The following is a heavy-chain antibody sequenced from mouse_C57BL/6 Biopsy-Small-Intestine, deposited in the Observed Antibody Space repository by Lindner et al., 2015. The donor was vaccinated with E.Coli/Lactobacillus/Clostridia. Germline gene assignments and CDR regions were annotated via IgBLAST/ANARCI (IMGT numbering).Heavy chain of an antibody. D-gene: IGHD2-12*01. J-gene: IGHJ3*01. CDR3: ARSYSHGFAY. CDR2: INPSSDYT. V-gene: IGHV1-7*01. Sequence: VQLQESGAELAKPGASVKMSCKASGYTFTLYWIHWVKQRPGQGLEWIGYINPSSDYTEYNQKFKDKATLTADKSSSTAYMQLSSLTSEDSAVYYCARSYSHGFAYWGQGTLVTVSA. CDR1: GYTFTLYW.